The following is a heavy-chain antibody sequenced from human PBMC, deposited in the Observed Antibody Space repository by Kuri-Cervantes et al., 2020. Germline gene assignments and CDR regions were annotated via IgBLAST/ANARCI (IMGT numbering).Heavy chain of an antibody. CDR3: AGVKDCSSTSCYPNNFDY. CDR1: GGTFSSYA. CDR2: IIPIFGTA. Sequence: SVKVSCKASGGTFSSYAISWVRQAPGQGLEWMGGIIPIFGTANYAQKFQGRATITADESTSTAYMELSSLRSEDTAVYYCAGVKDCSSTSCYPNNFDYWGQGTLVTVSS. V-gene: IGHV1-69*13. J-gene: IGHJ4*02. D-gene: IGHD2-2*01.